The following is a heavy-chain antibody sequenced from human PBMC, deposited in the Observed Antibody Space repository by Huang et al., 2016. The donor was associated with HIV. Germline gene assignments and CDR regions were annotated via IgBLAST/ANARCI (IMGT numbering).Heavy chain of an antibody. Sequence: QVQLQQWGAGLLRPSETLSLTCAVYGGSFSGYYGTWICQPPGNGLEWIGDINHSESTNYNPTLKSRVTISVDTSRNQFSLTLTSVTAADTAVYYCARGQGGYYYYYMDVWGKGTTVTVSS. CDR1: GGSFSGYY. CDR3: ARGQGGYYYYYMDV. V-gene: IGHV4-34*01. J-gene: IGHJ6*03. CDR2: INHSEST.